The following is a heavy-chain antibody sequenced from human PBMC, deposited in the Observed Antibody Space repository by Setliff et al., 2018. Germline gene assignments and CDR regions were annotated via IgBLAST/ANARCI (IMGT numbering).Heavy chain of an antibody. D-gene: IGHD3-22*01. V-gene: IGHV3-48*04. CDR3: ARGAIYDSSGYYYAWYFDL. Sequence: GGSLRLSCAASGFTFSSYSMNWVRQAPGKGLEWVSSISNDAYTIYYADPVKGRFTISRDNAKNSLYLQMNSLRAEDTAVYYCARGAIYDSSGYYYAWYFDLWGRGTLVTVSS. CDR1: GFTFSSYS. J-gene: IGHJ2*01. CDR2: ISNDAYTI.